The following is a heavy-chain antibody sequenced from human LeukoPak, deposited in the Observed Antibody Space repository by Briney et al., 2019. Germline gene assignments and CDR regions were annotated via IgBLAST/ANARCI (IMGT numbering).Heavy chain of an antibody. CDR1: GGSISNYY. D-gene: IGHD3-3*01. CDR3: ARGGGTNDDFWSGYAYSFDY. CDR2: IYTRGNT. Sequence: SETLSLTCTVSGGSISNYYWSWIRQPAGKGLEWIERIYTRGNTNYNPSLKSRVTMSVDTPKNEVSLKLTSVTAADTAVYFCARGGGTNDDFWSGYAYSFDYWGQGALITVSS. V-gene: IGHV4-4*07. J-gene: IGHJ4*02.